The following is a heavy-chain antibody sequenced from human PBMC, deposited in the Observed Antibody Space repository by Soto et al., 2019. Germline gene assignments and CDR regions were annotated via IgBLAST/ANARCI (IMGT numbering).Heavy chain of an antibody. V-gene: IGHV4-59*01. CDR1: GDSSAAYY. CDR2: FHNDKST. Sequence: PSETLSLTCSVSGDSSAAYYWNWIRQPPGKPLEWIGYFHNDKSTTYNPSLKSRASISVDSSKRQVSLKIFSVTAADTAVYYCARDSTSWFLFDTWGQGVLVTVSS. CDR3: ARDSTSWFLFDT. J-gene: IGHJ4*02. D-gene: IGHD2-2*01.